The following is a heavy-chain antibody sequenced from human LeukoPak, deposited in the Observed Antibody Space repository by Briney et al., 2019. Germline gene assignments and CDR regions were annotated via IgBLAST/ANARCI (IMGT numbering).Heavy chain of an antibody. V-gene: IGHV4-34*01. J-gene: IGHJ4*02. CDR3: ASVNSTPYP. CDR2: INHSGST. CDR1: GGSFSGYY. D-gene: IGHD2-15*01. Sequence: SETLSLTCAVYGGSFSGYYWSWIRQPPGKGLEWIGEINHSGSTNYNPSLKSRVTISVDTSKNQFSLKLSSVTAADTAVYYCASVNSTPYPWGQGTLVTVPS.